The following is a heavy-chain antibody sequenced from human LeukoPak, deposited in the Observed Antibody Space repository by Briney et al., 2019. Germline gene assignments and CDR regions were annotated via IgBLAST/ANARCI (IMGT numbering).Heavy chain of an antibody. V-gene: IGHV3-15*01. J-gene: IGHJ4*02. Sequence: GGSLRLSCAASGFTFSNAWMSWVRQAPGKGLECVGRIKSKTDGGTTDYAAPVKGRFTISRDDSKNTLYLQMNSLKTEDTAVYYCTTGAIAVADPFDYWGQGTLVTVSS. CDR2: IKSKTDGGTT. CDR1: GFTFSNAW. D-gene: IGHD6-19*01. CDR3: TTGAIAVADPFDY.